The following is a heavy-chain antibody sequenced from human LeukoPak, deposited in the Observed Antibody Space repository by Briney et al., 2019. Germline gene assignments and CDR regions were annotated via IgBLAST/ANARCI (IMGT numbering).Heavy chain of an antibody. J-gene: IGHJ6*03. CDR2: IRYDGSNK. D-gene: IGHD3-22*01. CDR1: GFTFSSYG. Sequence: GGSLRLSCAASGFTFSSYGMHWVRQAPGKGLEWVAFIRYDGSNKYYADSVKGRFTISRDNSKKTLYLQMNSLRAEDTAVYYCAKTAELNYDSSGYYPYYYYYYMDVWGKGTTVTVSS. V-gene: IGHV3-30*02. CDR3: AKTAELNYDSSGYYPYYYYYYMDV.